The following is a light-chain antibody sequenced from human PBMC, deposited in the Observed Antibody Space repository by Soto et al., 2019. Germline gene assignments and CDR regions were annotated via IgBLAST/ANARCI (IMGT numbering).Light chain of an antibody. J-gene: IGKJ1*01. CDR1: QGVTTN. CDR3: QQYNTWPPWT. Sequence: EIVMTQSPATLSVSPGERATLSCRASQGVTTNLAWYQQKPGLAPRLLIYGASTRATGIPARFSGSGSGTDFTLTISSLQSADAAVYYCQQYNTWPPWTFGQGTRVEIK. V-gene: IGKV3-15*01. CDR2: GAS.